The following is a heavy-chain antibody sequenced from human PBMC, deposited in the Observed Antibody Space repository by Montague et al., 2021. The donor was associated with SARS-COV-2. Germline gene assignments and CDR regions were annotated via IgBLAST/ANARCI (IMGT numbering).Heavy chain of an antibody. J-gene: IGHJ2*01. CDR3: AGRPYDCSAALGTDWYFDL. CDR1: PGSMNSNTFY. CDR2: LTPTGVP. V-gene: IGHV4-39*02. D-gene: IGHD3-10*02. Sequence: SETLSLTCDVSPGSMNSNTFYWAWIRQPPGQALEWIATLTPTGVPMYSPSLKSRVNIAVDRSQNRFFLRLTSVTAADTAVYSCAGRPYDCSAALGTDWYFDLWGRGALVTVSS.